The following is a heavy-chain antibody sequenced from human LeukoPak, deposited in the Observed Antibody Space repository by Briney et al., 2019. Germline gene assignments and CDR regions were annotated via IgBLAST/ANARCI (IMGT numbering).Heavy chain of an antibody. CDR1: GFTYSIYW. CDR3: ARDRRYYDSPYYFDY. CDR2: IKEDGSEK. J-gene: IGHJ4*02. D-gene: IGHD3-22*01. V-gene: IGHV3-7*05. Sequence: PGGPLRHSCAASGFTYSIYWMTWVRQAPRKGLDWVANIKEDGSEKYYVDSVKGRFTISRDNSKNILYLQMSSLRADDTAVYYCARDRRYYDSPYYFDYWGQGTLVTVSS.